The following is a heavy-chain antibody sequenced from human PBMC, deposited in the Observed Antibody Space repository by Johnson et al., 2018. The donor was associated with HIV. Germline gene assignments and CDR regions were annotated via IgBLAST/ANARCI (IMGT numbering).Heavy chain of an antibody. CDR3: AKDLRGSSWPLDAFDI. D-gene: IGHD6-13*01. CDR1: GFTFSSYA. Sequence: EVQLLESGGDLVKPGGSLRLSCAASGFTFSSYAMSWVRQAPGKGLEWVSAISGSGGSTYYADSVKGRFTISRDNSKNTLYVQMNSLRAEDTAVYYCAKDLRGSSWPLDAFDIWGQGTMVTVSS. V-gene: IGHV3-23*01. CDR2: ISGSGGST. J-gene: IGHJ3*02.